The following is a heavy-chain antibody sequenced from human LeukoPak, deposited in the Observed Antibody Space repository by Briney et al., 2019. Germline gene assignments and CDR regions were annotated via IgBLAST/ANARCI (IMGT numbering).Heavy chain of an antibody. CDR3: ARWGYSSGWEIARFDY. V-gene: IGHV4-38-2*02. CDR1: GYSISTGYY. Sequence: NPSETLSLTCTVSGYSISTGYYWDWIRQPPGKGLEWIGTFYHGGSTYYNPSLKSRVTISVDTSKNQFSLKLSSVTAADTAVYYCARWGYSSGWEIARFDYWGQGTLVTVSS. CDR2: FYHGGST. D-gene: IGHD6-19*01. J-gene: IGHJ4*02.